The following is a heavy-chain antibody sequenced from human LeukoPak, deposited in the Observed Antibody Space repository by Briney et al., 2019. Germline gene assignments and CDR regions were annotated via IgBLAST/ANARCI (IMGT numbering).Heavy chain of an antibody. Sequence: SETLSLTCTVSGGSMSSHYWSWIRQPPGKGLEWIGYIYYSGSTNYNPSLKSRVTISVDRSKNQFSLKLSSVTAADTAVYYCARDLGVAGYFDYWGQGTLVTVSS. CDR2: IYYSGST. CDR1: GGSMSSHY. J-gene: IGHJ4*02. V-gene: IGHV4-59*11. D-gene: IGHD3-3*01. CDR3: ARDLGVAGYFDY.